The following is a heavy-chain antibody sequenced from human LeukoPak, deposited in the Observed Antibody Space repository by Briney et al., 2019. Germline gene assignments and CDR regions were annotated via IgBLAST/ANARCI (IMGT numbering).Heavy chain of an antibody. D-gene: IGHD6-13*01. CDR1: GFTVTNDY. Sequence: GGSLRLSCAVSGFTVTNDYMNWVRQAPGKGLEWVSIIYSGGSTYYADSVKGRFTISRDSSNNTLFLKMSNLRVDERGLYYFATDVRSSPLDFWGHGTLVTVSS. J-gene: IGHJ4*01. CDR3: ATDVRSSPLDF. V-gene: IGHV3-66*01. CDR2: IYSGGST.